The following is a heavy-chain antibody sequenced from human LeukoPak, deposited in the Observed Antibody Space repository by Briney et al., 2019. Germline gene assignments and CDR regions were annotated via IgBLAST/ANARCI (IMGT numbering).Heavy chain of an antibody. Sequence: PSETLSLTCTVSGGSISSYYWSWIRQPAGKGLEWIGRIYTSGSTNYNPSLKSRVTMSVDTSKNQFSLKLSSVTAADTAVYYCAREYYDYVWGGYLGFDYWGQGTLVTVSS. D-gene: IGHD3-16*02. CDR1: GGSISSYY. CDR3: AREYYDYVWGGYLGFDY. V-gene: IGHV4-4*07. CDR2: IYTSGST. J-gene: IGHJ4*02.